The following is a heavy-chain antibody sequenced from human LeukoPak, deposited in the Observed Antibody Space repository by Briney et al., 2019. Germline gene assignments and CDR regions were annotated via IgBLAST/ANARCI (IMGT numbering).Heavy chain of an antibody. CDR1: GFTFNSYT. Sequence: GGSLRLSCAASGFTFNSYTMSWVRQAPGKGLEWVSAVTSGSTTYYADSVKGRFTISRDNSKNTVCLQMNSLRAEDTAIYYCAKRTGATTGFDYWGQGTLVTVSS. J-gene: IGHJ4*02. CDR3: AKRTGATTGFDY. CDR2: VTSGSTT. D-gene: IGHD1-26*01. V-gene: IGHV3-23*01.